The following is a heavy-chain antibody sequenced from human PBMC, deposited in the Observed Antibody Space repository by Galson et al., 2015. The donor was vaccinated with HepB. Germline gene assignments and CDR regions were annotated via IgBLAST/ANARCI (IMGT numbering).Heavy chain of an antibody. D-gene: IGHD2-2*01. V-gene: IGHV1-18*04. CDR2: INAYNGNT. CDR1: GYTFSNSG. Sequence: SVKVSCKASGYTFSNSGITWVRQAPGQGLEWMGWINAYNGNTKYAEKVQGRVTMTRDTSTSTAYMEVGSLRSDDTAVYYCARSDIGVVAGVVLVRYYYYGMGVWGQGTTVTVSS. CDR3: ARSDIGVVAGVVLVRYYYYGMGV. J-gene: IGHJ6*02.